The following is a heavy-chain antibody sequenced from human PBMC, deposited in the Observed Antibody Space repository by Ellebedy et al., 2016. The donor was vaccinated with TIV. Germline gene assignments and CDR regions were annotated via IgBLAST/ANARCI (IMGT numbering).Heavy chain of an antibody. J-gene: IGHJ4*01. V-gene: IGHV3-48*01. D-gene: IGHD1-20*01. CDR1: GFSFSRYS. CDR3: ARYNWNSGHY. CDR2: ISSSGGTT. Sequence: ETLSLTCAASGFSFSRYSMNWVRQAPGKGLEWVSYISSSGGTTYYADSVKGRFTISRDNGKNSLSLQMNSLRAEDTAVYYCARYNWNSGHYWGQGTLITVSS.